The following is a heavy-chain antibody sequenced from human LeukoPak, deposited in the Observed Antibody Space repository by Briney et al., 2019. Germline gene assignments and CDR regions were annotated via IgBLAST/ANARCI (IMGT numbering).Heavy chain of an antibody. CDR3: ARHAVNYDFWSGYLPNWFDP. CDR1: GGSISSSSYY. V-gene: IGHV4-39*01. Sequence: SETLSLTCTVSGGSISSSSYYWGWMRQPPGEGLEWVGSIYYSGSTYYNPSLKSRVTISVDTSKNQFSLKLSSVTAADTAVYYCARHAVNYDFWSGYLPNWFDPWGQGTLVTVSS. D-gene: IGHD3-3*01. CDR2: IYYSGST. J-gene: IGHJ5*02.